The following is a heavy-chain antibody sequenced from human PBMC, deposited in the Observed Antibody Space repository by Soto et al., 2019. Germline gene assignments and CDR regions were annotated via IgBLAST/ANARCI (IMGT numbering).Heavy chain of an antibody. J-gene: IGHJ6*02. CDR3: TTLNYGVDF. CDR2: IKSKTDGGAA. Sequence: PGGSLRLSCAASGCSFSNAWMSWVRQLPGKGLEWVGHIKSKTDGGAADYAAPGKGRFTISRDDSKNMLYLQMNSLKTEDTAMFYRTTLNYGVDFSGQRTTVTVSS. CDR1: GCSFSNAW. V-gene: IGHV3-15*01.